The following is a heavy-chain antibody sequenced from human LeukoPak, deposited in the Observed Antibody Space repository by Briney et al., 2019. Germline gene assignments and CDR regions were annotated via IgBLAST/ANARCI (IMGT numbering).Heavy chain of an antibody. J-gene: IGHJ4*02. CDR3: ARVPLLTSSSRGGYYFDY. CDR1: GFTVSSNYA. D-gene: IGHD6-6*01. V-gene: IGHV3-23*01. Sequence: PGGSLRLSCAASGFTVSSNYAMSWVRQAPGKGLEWVSVISDSGDSTFYADSVKGRFTISRDSSKNTLYLQMNSLRAEDTAVYYCARVPLLTSSSRGGYYFDYWGQGTLVTVSS. CDR2: ISDSGDST.